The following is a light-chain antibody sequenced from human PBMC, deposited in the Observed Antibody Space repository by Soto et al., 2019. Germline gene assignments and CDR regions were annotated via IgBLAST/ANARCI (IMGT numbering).Light chain of an antibody. CDR2: DVS. J-gene: IGLJ1*01. CDR1: SSDVGGYNY. CDR3: SSYTSSSTQV. V-gene: IGLV2-14*01. Sequence: QSALTKPASVSGAPGQWITLSCTGNSSDVGGYNYVSWYQQHPGKAPKLMIYDVSNRPSGVSNRFSGSKSGNTASLTISGLQAEDEADYYCSSYTSSSTQVFGTGTKVTVL.